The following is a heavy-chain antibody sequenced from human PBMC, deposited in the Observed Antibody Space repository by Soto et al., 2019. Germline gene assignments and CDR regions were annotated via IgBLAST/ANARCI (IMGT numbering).Heavy chain of an antibody. D-gene: IGHD1-26*01. V-gene: IGHV3-30*03. CDR1: GFIFSSYG. J-gene: IGHJ1*01. Sequence: QVHLVESGGGVVQPGRSLRLSCAASGFIFSSYGMHWVRQAPGKGLEWGAAISYDGGKEYYVDSMKGRFTISRDNYKNTQYLQINSLRPEDTAVYYCATEGTFTCGSAYPSYFPIWGQGTLVIVSS. CDR3: ATEGTFTCGSAYPSYFPI. CDR2: ISYDGGKE.